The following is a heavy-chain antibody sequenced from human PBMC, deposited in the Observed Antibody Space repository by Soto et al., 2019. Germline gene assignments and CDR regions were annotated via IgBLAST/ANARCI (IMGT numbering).Heavy chain of an antibody. D-gene: IGHD6-19*01. Sequence: GGSLRLSCAASGFTFSGYSVNWVRQAPGKGLEWISYISSGSKTIYYADSVKGRFIVSRDNAKNSQYLQMSSLRDEDTAVYYCARDSVSNIAVAGTVFDYWGQGTLVTVSS. CDR3: ARDSVSNIAVAGTVFDY. CDR2: ISSGSKTI. J-gene: IGHJ4*02. CDR1: GFTFSGYS. V-gene: IGHV3-48*02.